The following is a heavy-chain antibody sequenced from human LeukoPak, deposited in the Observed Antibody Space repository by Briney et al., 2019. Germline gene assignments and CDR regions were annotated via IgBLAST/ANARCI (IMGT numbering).Heavy chain of an antibody. CDR1: GFTFSPFW. Sequence: PGGSLRLSCAASGFTFSPFWMSWVRQAPGKGLEWVANINQGGSEKYYVDSMKGRFTVSRDNAKNSLYLQMDSLGAEDTAVYYCARGGTFVSDYCGQGTLVTVSS. CDR3: ARGGTFVSDY. CDR2: INQGGSEK. V-gene: IGHV3-7*01. J-gene: IGHJ4*02. D-gene: IGHD1-1*01.